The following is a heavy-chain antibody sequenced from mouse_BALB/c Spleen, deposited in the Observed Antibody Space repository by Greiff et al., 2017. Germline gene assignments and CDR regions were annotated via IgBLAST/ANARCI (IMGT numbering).Heavy chain of an antibody. CDR3: ARSLITTREYAMDY. Sequence: LQESGAELMKPGASVKISCKATGYTFSSYWIEWVKQRPGHGLEWIGEILPGSGSTNYNEKFKGKATFTADTSSNTAYMQLSSLTSEDSAVYYCARSLITTREYAMDYWGQGTSVTVSS. V-gene: IGHV1-9*01. D-gene: IGHD2-4*01. CDR1: GYTFSSYW. CDR2: ILPGSGST. J-gene: IGHJ4*01.